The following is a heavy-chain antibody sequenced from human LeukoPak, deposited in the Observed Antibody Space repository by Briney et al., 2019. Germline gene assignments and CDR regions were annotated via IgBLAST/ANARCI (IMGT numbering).Heavy chain of an antibody. CDR1: GYTFTGYY. Sequence: GASVKVSCKASGYTFTGYYMHWVRQAPGQGLEWMGWINPNNGGTNYAQKFQGRVTMTRDTSISTAYMELSRLRSDDTAVYYCARDGPEKQQLVIRPKPNPLTYWGQGTLVTVSS. CDR2: INPNNGGT. J-gene: IGHJ4*02. V-gene: IGHV1-2*02. CDR3: ARDGPEKQQLVIRPKPNPLTY. D-gene: IGHD6-13*01.